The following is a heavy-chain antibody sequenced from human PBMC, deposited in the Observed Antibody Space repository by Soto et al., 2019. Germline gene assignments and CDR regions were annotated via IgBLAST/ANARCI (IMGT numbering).Heavy chain of an antibody. CDR3: ARSVEGHFDY. V-gene: IGHV3-48*02. D-gene: IGHD6-19*01. Sequence: EVQLVEPGGALVQPGGSLRLSCAASGFRFSIYSMNWVRQAPGKGLEWSAYITSDTKTIKYGDSVKGRFTISRDNGKNSVYLQMNSLSDEDTAVYYCARSVEGHFDYWGQGTVVTVSS. J-gene: IGHJ4*02. CDR2: ITSDTKTI. CDR1: GFRFSIYS.